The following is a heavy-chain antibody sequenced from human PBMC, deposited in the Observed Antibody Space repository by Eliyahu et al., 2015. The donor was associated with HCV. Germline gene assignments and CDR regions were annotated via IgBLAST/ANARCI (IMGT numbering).Heavy chain of an antibody. D-gene: IGHD3-10*02. V-gene: IGHV3-21*01. CDR3: ARDGNYYVYDAFDI. J-gene: IGHJ3*02. CDR2: ISSSSSYI. Sequence: EVQLVESGGGLVKPGGSLRLSCAASGFTFSSYSMNWVRQAPGKGLGWVSSISSSSSYIYYADSVKGRFTISRDNAKNSLYLQMNSLRAEDTAVYYCARDGNYYVYDAFDIWGQGTMVTVSS. CDR1: GFTFSSYS.